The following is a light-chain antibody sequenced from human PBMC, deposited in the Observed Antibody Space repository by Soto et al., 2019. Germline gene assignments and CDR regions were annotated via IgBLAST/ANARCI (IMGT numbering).Light chain of an antibody. V-gene: IGKV3-20*01. Sequence: EIVLTQSPGTLSLSPGERATLSCRASQSVDSAYLAWYQQRPGLAPRLLIHGASTRATGITDRFSGSGSGTAFTLTISRLEPEDFAVYFCQQYGSSPLTFGGGTKVDIK. CDR2: GAS. CDR1: QSVDSAY. J-gene: IGKJ4*01. CDR3: QQYGSSPLT.